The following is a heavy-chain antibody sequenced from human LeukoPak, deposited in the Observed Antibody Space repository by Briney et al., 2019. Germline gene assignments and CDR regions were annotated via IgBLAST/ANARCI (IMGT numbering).Heavy chain of an antibody. J-gene: IGHJ4*02. V-gene: IGHV1-69*06. D-gene: IGHD6-19*01. CDR2: IIPMFGTS. CDR1: GGTFISHH. CDR3: AIALALAGYHYFDY. Sequence: SVNVSCKASGGTFISHHINWVRQAPGQGLEYLGGIIPMFGTSNYAQKFRGRVTITADKSTSTAYMELSSLRSEDTAVYYCAIALALAGYHYFDYWGQGTLVTVS.